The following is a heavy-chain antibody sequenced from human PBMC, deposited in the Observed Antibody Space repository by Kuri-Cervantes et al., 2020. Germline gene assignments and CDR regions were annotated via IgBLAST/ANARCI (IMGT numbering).Heavy chain of an antibody. D-gene: IGHD3-10*01. CDR3: ACARGSWFGEYYYYGMDV. J-gene: IGHJ6*02. V-gene: IGHV4-34*01. Sequence: ESLKISCAVYGGSFSGYYWSWIRQPPGKGLEWIGEINHSGSTNYSPSLKSRVTISVDTSKNQFSLKLSSVTAADTAVYYCACARGSWFGEYYYYGMDVWGQGTTVTVSS. CDR1: GGSFSGYY. CDR2: INHSGST.